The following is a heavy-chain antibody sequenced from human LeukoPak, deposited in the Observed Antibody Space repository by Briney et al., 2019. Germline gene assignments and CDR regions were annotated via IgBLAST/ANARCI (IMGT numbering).Heavy chain of an antibody. CDR3: ARGSYYYDSSGYVVYYYGMDV. CDR2: INHSGST. D-gene: IGHD3-22*01. CDR1: GGSFSGYY. V-gene: IGHV4-34*01. Sequence: PSETLSLTCAVYGGSFSGYYWSWVRQPPGKGLEWIGEINHSGSTNYNPSLKSRVTISVDTSKNQFSLKLSSVTAADTAVYYCARGSYYYDSSGYVVYYYGMDVWGQGTTVTVSS. J-gene: IGHJ6*02.